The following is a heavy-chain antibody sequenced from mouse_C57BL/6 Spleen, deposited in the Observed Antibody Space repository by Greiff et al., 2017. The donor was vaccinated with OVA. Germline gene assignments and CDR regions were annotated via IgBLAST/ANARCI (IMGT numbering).Heavy chain of an antibody. CDR2: IYPGSGST. J-gene: IGHJ2*01. Sequence: VQLQQSGAELVKPGASVKMSCKASGYTFTSYWITWVKQRPGQGLEWIGDIYPGSGSTNYNEKFKSKATLTVDTSSSTAYMQLSSLTSEDSAVYYCAREDGDGYYRYYFDYWGQGTTLTVSS. CDR3: AREDGDGYYRYYFDY. D-gene: IGHD2-3*01. CDR1: GYTFTSYW. V-gene: IGHV1-55*01.